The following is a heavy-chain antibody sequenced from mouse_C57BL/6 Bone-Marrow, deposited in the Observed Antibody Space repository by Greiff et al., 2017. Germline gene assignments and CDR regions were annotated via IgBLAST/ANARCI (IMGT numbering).Heavy chain of an antibody. J-gene: IGHJ3*01. D-gene: IGHD2-4*01. Sequence: VKLMESGPELVKPGASVKISCKASGYAFSSSWMNWVKQRTGKGLAWIGRIYPGDGDTNYNGTFKGKATLTADQSSSTAYMQLSSLTSEDSAVYFCARSYDYGAWCAYWGQVTLVTVSA. CDR1: GYAFSSSW. V-gene: IGHV1-82*01. CDR2: IYPGDGDT. CDR3: ARSYDYGAWCAY.